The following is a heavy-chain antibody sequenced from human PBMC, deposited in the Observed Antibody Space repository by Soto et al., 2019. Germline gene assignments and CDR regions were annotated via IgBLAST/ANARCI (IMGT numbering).Heavy chain of an antibody. V-gene: IGHV1-69*02. CDR3: ARGTYYYDSSGYFVLNWFDP. D-gene: IGHD3-22*01. Sequence: SVKVSCKASGGTFSSYTISWVRQAPGQGLEWMGRIIPILGIANYAQKFQGRVTITADKSTSTAYMELSSLRSEDTAVYYCARGTYYYDSSGYFVLNWFDPWGQGTLVTVSS. CDR2: IIPILGIA. CDR1: GGTFSSYT. J-gene: IGHJ5*02.